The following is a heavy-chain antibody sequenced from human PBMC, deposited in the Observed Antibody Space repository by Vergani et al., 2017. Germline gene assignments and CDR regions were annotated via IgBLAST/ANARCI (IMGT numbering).Heavy chain of an antibody. CDR3: ARHVCSSTSWRRGGGVLGVEP. CDR2: IIPIFGTA. D-gene: IGHD2-2*01. CDR1: GGTFSSYA. Sequence: QVQLVQSGAEVKKPGSSVKVSCKASGGTFSSYAISWVRQAPGQGLEWMGGIIPIFGTANYAQKFQGRVTITADESTSTAYMELSSLRSYDTAVYYCARHVCSSTSWRRGGGVLGVEPWGQGTLVTVSS. V-gene: IGHV1-69*01. J-gene: IGHJ5*02.